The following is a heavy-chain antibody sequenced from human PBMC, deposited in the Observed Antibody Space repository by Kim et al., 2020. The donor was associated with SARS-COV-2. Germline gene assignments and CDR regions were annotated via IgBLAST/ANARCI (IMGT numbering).Heavy chain of an antibody. D-gene: IGHD3-3*01. Sequence: SETLSLTCTVSGGSISSSSYYWGWIRQPPGKGLEWIGSIYFSGNTYYNPSLKSRVSISVDTSKNQFSLKLSSVTAADTAVYYCARHSGTIFGVDIRANWLDPWGQGTLVTVSS. CDR1: GGSISSSSYY. J-gene: IGHJ5*02. V-gene: IGHV4-39*01. CDR3: ARHSGTIFGVDIRANWLDP. CDR2: IYFSGNT.